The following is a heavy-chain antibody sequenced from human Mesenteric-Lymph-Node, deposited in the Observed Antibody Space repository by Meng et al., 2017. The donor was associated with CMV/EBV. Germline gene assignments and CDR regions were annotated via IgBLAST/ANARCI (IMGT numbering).Heavy chain of an antibody. CDR3: AIRLVATTNFDY. CDR1: GYTFTNYD. CDR2: MNPSSGNT. J-gene: IGHJ4*02. D-gene: IGHD5-12*01. Sequence: ASVKVSCKASGYTFTNYDIHWVRQAAGLGLEWMGWMNPSSGNTGYAQKFQGRVNMTRDTSITTSYMDLSSLRSEDTAVYYCAIRLVATTNFDYWGQGTLVTVSS. V-gene: IGHV1-8*01.